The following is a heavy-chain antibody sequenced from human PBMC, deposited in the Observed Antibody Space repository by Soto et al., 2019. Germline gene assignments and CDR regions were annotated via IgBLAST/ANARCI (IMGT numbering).Heavy chain of an antibody. J-gene: IGHJ4*02. V-gene: IGHV3-73*01. CDR3: TRKVGDIPLLG. CDR2: IRSKANSYAE. D-gene: IGHD2-8*01. Sequence: GGSLRLSCAASGFTFSGSAMHWVRQASGKGLEWVGRIRSKANSYAEAYAASVKGRFTISRDDSKNTAYLQMNSLKTEDTAVYYCTRKVGDIPLLGWGQGTLVTVSS. CDR1: GFTFSGSA.